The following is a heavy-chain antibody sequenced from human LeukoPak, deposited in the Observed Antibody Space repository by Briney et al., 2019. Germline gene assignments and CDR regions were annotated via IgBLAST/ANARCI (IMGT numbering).Heavy chain of an antibody. CDR1: GFTFSSYA. Sequence: GGSLRLSCAASGFTFSSYAMHWVRQAPGKGLEWVAVISYDGSNKYYADSVKGRFTISRDNSKNTLYLQMNSLRAEDTAVYYCASHLFTYYDFWSGYYGNPAGWFDPWGQGTLVTVSS. J-gene: IGHJ5*02. V-gene: IGHV3-30*04. CDR3: ASHLFTYYDFWSGYYGNPAGWFDP. D-gene: IGHD3-3*01. CDR2: ISYDGSNK.